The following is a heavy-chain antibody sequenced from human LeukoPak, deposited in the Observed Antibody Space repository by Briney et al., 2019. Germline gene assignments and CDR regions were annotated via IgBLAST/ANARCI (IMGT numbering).Heavy chain of an antibody. CDR2: ISGTGGST. V-gene: IGHV3-23*01. J-gene: IGHJ6*03. D-gene: IGHD3-10*01. CDR3: AKDKIWDYGSEIKYYYYYMDV. CDR1: GFTLSSYD. Sequence: GGSLRLSCAASGFTLSSYDMTWVRQAPGKGLEWVSGISGTGGSTYYADSVKGRFTISRDNSKNTLYLQMNSLRAEDTAAYYCAKDKIWDYGSEIKYYYYYMDVWGKGTTVTISS.